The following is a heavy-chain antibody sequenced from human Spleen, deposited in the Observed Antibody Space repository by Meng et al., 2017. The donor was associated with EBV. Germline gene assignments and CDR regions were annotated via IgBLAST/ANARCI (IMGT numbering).Heavy chain of an antibody. V-gene: IGHV1-69*01. CDR3: AMGSSTLEMPTRMDV. CDR2: IIPIFGAL. J-gene: IGHJ6*02. CDR1: GGTFSSYA. D-gene: IGHD1-26*01. Sequence: QVQLVQSGAEVKKPGSSVKVSCKTSGGTFSSYAISWLRQAPGQGLEWMGGIIPIFGALNYAQKFQGRVTISADESTATAYMNLSSLSSEDTAMYYCAMGSSTLEMPTRMDVWGHGTTVTVSS.